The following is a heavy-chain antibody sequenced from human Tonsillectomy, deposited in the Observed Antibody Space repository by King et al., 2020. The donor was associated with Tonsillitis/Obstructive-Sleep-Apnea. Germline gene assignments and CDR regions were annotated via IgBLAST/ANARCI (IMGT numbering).Heavy chain of an antibody. J-gene: IGHJ3*02. CDR2: ISSSGSTI. Sequence: VQLVESGGGLVQPGGSLRLSCAASGFTFSSYEMNWVRQAPGKGLEWVSYISSSGSTIYYADSVKGRFTISRDNAKNSLYLQMNSLRADDTAIYYCARRLNWNDGGDPFDIWGQGTMVTVSS. D-gene: IGHD1-1*01. CDR1: GFTFSSYE. V-gene: IGHV3-48*03. CDR3: ARRLNWNDGGDPFDI.